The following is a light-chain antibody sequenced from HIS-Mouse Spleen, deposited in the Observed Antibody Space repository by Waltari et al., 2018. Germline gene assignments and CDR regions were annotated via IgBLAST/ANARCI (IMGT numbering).Light chain of an antibody. V-gene: IGLV3-10*01. J-gene: IGLJ2*01. CDR3: YSTDSSGNHRV. CDR1: ALPKQY. Sequence: SYELTQPPSVSVSPGQTARITCPGAALPKQYAYWYQPTSGQAPVLVIDEDSKRPSGIPERFSGSSSGTMATLTISGAQVEDEADYYCYSTDSSGNHRVFGGGTKLTVL. CDR2: EDS.